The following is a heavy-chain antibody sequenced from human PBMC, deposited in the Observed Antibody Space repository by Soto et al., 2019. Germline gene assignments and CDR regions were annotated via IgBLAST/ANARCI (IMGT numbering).Heavy chain of an antibody. Sequence: GGSLRLSCAASGFTFDDYAMHWVRQAPGKGLEWVSGISWNSGSIGYADSVKGRFTISRDNAKNSLYLQMNSLRAEDTALYYCAKSQGYCSGGSCYSAPDFDYWGQGTLVTVSA. CDR1: GFTFDDYA. J-gene: IGHJ4*02. V-gene: IGHV3-9*01. CDR2: ISWNSGSI. CDR3: AKSQGYCSGGSCYSAPDFDY. D-gene: IGHD2-15*01.